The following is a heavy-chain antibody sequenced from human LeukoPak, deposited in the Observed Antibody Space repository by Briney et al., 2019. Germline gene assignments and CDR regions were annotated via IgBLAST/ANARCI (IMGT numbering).Heavy chain of an antibody. CDR2: IGGSGDST. CDR1: GFTFSSYG. J-gene: IGHJ4*02. Sequence: GGSLRLSCAASGFTFSSYGMTWVRQAPGKGLEWVSDIGGSGDSTNYADSVKGRFTISRDNSKNTLFLQMNSLRAGDTALYYCAKGGGAAAFDFWGQGTLVTVSS. V-gene: IGHV3-23*01. CDR3: AKGGGAAAFDF. D-gene: IGHD6-25*01.